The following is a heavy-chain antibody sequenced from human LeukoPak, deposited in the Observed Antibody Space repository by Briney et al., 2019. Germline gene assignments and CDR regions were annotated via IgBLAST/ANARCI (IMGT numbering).Heavy chain of an antibody. Sequence: GSLRLSCAASGFTFSSYAMHWVRQAPGKGLEWVAVISYDGSNKYYADSVKGRFTISRDNSKNTLYLQMNSLRAEDTAVYYCAREEWELSRGAFDIWGQGTMVTVSS. J-gene: IGHJ3*02. CDR2: ISYDGSNK. D-gene: IGHD1-26*01. CDR1: GFTFSSYA. V-gene: IGHV3-30*14. CDR3: AREEWELSRGAFDI.